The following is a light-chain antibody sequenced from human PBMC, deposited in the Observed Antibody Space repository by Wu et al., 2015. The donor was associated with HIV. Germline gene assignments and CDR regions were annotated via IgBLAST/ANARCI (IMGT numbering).Light chain of an antibody. J-gene: IGKJ1*01. Sequence: EIVLTQSPGTLSLSPGERATLSCRASQSVSSSSLAWYQQKPGQAPRLLIFGASNRASGIPDRFSGSGSGTDFTLIISRLEPADFAVYYCQQRSNWPWTFGQGTKVEIK. V-gene: IGKV3D-20*02. CDR1: QSVSSSS. CDR2: GAS. CDR3: QQRSNWPWT.